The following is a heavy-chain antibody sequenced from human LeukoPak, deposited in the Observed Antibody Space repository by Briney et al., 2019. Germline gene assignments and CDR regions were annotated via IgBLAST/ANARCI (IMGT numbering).Heavy chain of an antibody. CDR1: GGSISSYY. D-gene: IGHD3-10*01. J-gene: IGHJ5*02. V-gene: IGHV4-59*01. CDR2: IYYSGST. CDR3: ARSLLWFGELSSNWFDP. Sequence: SETLSLTCTVSGGSISSYYWSWIRQPPGKGLEWIGYIYYSGSTNYNPSLKSRVTLSVDTSKNQFSLKLSSVTAADTAVYYCARSLLWFGELSSNWFDPWGQGTLVTVSS.